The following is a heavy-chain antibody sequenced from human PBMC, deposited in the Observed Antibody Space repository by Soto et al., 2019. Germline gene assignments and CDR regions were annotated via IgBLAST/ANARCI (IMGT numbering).Heavy chain of an antibody. J-gene: IGHJ1*01. CDR1: GFTFSSYW. CDR2: ISTDASST. Sequence: EVQLVESGGGLVQPGGSLRLSCAASGFTFSSYWMHWVRQAPGKGLVWVSSISTDASSTSYADPVKGRITISRDNAKNTMYLVMNIVRAEDTALYYCARLPNKRRQVGGQGTLVIVSP. V-gene: IGHV3-74*01. CDR3: ARLPNKRRQV.